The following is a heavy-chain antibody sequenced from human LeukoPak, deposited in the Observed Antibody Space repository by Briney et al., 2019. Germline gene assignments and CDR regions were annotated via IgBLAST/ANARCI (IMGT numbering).Heavy chain of an antibody. CDR3: ARAGGIAAAVDFDY. Sequence: SETLSLICSVYGGPFSCYYWRWIRQPPGKGLEWIGEINHSGSTNYNPSLKGRVTISVDTSKNQFSLKLRSVTAADTAVYYCARAGGIAAAVDFDYWGQGTLVTVSS. J-gene: IGHJ4*02. V-gene: IGHV4-34*01. CDR1: GGPFSCYY. D-gene: IGHD6-13*01. CDR2: INHSGST.